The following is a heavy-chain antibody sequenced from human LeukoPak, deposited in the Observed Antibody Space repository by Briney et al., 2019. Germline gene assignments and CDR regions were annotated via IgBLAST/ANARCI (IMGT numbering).Heavy chain of an antibody. CDR1: GFTSTSYA. CDR3: AKDSRFSKYVNYYGMDV. Sequence: GGSLRLSCAASGFTSTSYAMNWVRQAPGKGLEWVSAISGDGDSTYYADSVKRRFTISRDHIKNTVFLQMHSLRVDDTAVYYCAKDSRFSKYVNYYGMDVWGQGTTVTVSS. J-gene: IGHJ6*02. D-gene: IGHD6-13*01. V-gene: IGHV3-23*01. CDR2: ISGDGDST.